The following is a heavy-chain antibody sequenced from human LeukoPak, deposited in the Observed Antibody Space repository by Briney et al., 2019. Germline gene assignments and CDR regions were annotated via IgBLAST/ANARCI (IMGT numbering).Heavy chain of an antibody. Sequence: GGSLRLSCAASGFTFSSYAMRWVRQAPGKGLEWVSAISGSGGSTYYADSVKGRFTISRDNSKNTLYLQMNSLRAEDTAVYYCAKDGPAASYYYYGMDVWGQGTTVTVSS. D-gene: IGHD2-2*01. CDR3: AKDGPAASYYYYGMDV. V-gene: IGHV3-23*01. CDR2: ISGSGGST. CDR1: GFTFSSYA. J-gene: IGHJ6*02.